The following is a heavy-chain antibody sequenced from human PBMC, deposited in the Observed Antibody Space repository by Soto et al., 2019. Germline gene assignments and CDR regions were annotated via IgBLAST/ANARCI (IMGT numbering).Heavy chain of an antibody. V-gene: IGHV4-34*01. Sequence: QVQLQQWGAGLLKPSETLSLTCAVYGGSFSGYYWSWIRQPPGKGLEWIGEISHSGSTNYNPSLTSRVTISVDTSKNQFSLKLSSVTAADTAVYYCARGRICSSTSCYAPYYYYMDVWGKGTTVTVSS. J-gene: IGHJ6*03. CDR2: ISHSGST. CDR1: GGSFSGYY. D-gene: IGHD2-2*01. CDR3: ARGRICSSTSCYAPYYYYMDV.